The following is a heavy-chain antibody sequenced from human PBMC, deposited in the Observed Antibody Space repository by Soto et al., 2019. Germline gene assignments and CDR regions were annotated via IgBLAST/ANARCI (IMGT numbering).Heavy chain of an antibody. CDR3: AKDEGSSSSPFDAFDI. J-gene: IGHJ3*02. V-gene: IGHV3-30*18. D-gene: IGHD6-6*01. CDR2: ISYDGSNK. Sequence: GGSLRLSCAASGFTFRSSGMHWVRQAPGKGLEWVAVISYDGSNKYYADSVKGRFTISRDNSKNTLYLQMNSLRAEDTAVYYCAKDEGSSSSPFDAFDIWGQGTMVTVSS. CDR1: GFTFRSSG.